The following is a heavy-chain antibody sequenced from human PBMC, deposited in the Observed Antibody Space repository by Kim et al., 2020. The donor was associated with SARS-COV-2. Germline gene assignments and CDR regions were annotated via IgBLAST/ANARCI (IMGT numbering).Heavy chain of an antibody. CDR3: ARRRVGTSTGFDF. Sequence: SETLSLICSVSGGSVSSSSDYWGWIRQPPGKGLEWIATIYESGSTYFDPSLKSRVTISIDKSKNQFSLRLRSVTAADAAVYYCARRRVGTSTGFDFWGQGTLVTVSS. CDR1: GGSVSSSSDY. V-gene: IGHV4-39*01. J-gene: IGHJ4*02. D-gene: IGHD1-26*01. CDR2: IYESGST.